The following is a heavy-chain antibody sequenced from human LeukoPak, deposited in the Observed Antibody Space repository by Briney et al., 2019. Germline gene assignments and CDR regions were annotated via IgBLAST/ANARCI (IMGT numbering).Heavy chain of an antibody. V-gene: IGHV4-59*12. CDR2: IYYNGST. J-gene: IGHJ4*02. Sequence: SETLSLTCVVSGGSISNYYWSWIRQPPGKGLEWIGYIYYNGSTYYNPSLKSRVTISVDTSKNQFSLKLNSVTAADTAVYYCARENYHDSSGYQYWGQGTLVTVSS. CDR3: ARENYHDSSGYQY. CDR1: GGSISNYY. D-gene: IGHD3-22*01.